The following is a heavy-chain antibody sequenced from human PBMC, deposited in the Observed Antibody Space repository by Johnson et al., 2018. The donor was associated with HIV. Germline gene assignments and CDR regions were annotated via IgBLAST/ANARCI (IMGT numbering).Heavy chain of an antibody. V-gene: IGHV3-11*04. CDR2: ITSSGSVI. J-gene: IGHJ3*01. D-gene: IGHD6-6*01. CDR1: GFTFSDYY. CDR3: ASEVEDSIVGGV. Sequence: QVQLVESGGGLVQPGGSLRLSCAASGFTFSDYYMSWIRQAPGKGLEWVSSITSSGSVIHYADSVKGRFTISRDHAKNSLYLVMTSLRAEDTAVYFCASEVEDSIVGGVWGQGTVVTVSS.